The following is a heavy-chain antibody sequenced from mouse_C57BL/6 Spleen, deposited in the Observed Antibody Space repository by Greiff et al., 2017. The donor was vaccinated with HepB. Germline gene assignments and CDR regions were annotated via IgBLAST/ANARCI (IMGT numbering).Heavy chain of an antibody. J-gene: IGHJ4*01. CDR3: ARSQFPHYAMDY. CDR1: GYTFTTYP. V-gene: IGHV1-47*01. Sequence: VQGVESGAELVKPGASVKMSCKASGYTFTTYPIEWMKQNHGKSLEWIGNFHPYNDDTKYNEKFKGKATLTVEKSSSTVYLELSRLTSDDSAVYYCARSQFPHYAMDYWGQGTSVTVSS. CDR2: FHPYNDDT. D-gene: IGHD6-1*01.